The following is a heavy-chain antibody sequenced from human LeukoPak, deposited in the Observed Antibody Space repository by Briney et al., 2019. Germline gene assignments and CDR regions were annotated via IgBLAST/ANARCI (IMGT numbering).Heavy chain of an antibody. CDR2: IYHSGST. CDR3: ARQYYDFWSGSYYYYMDV. CDR1: GYSISSGYY. D-gene: IGHD3-3*01. Sequence: SETLSFTCAVSGYSISSGYYWGWIRQPPGKGLEWVGSIYHSGSTYYNPSLKSRVTISVDTSKNQFSLKLSSVTAADTAVYYCARQYYDFWSGSYYYYMDVWGKGTTDTVSS. J-gene: IGHJ6*03. V-gene: IGHV4-38-2*01.